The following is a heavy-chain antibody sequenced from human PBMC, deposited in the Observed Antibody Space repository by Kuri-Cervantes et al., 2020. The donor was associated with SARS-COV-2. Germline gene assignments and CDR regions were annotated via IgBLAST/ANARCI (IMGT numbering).Heavy chain of an antibody. J-gene: IGHJ6*03. CDR3: ARWTRYQLLGGNYYYYMDV. Sequence: SVKVSCKASGGTFSSYAISWVRQAPGQGLEWMGGITPIFGTANYAQKFQGRVTITADESTSTAYMELSSLRSEDTAVYYCARWTRYQLLGGNYYYYMDVWGKGTTVTVSS. D-gene: IGHD2-2*01. CDR2: ITPIFGTA. V-gene: IGHV1-69*13. CDR1: GGTFSSYA.